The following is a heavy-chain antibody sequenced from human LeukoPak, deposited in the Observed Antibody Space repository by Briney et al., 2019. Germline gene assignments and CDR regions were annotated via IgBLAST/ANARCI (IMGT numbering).Heavy chain of an antibody. CDR3: ARGLSKFDI. V-gene: IGHV4-59*01. Sequence: SETLSLSCTVSGGSISSYYWSWIRQPPGKGLERIEYLYYSGNTNYNPSLKSRVTISVDTSNQFSLKLSSVTAADTSVYYCARGLSKFDIWGQGTIVTVSS. CDR1: GGSISSYY. CDR2: LYYSGNT. J-gene: IGHJ3*02.